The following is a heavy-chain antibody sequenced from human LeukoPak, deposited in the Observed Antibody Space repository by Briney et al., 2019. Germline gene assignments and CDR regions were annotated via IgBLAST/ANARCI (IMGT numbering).Heavy chain of an antibody. Sequence: GESLRLSCAASGFTFTTYWMSWVRQAPGKGLEWVANIKQDGTEKYYVDSVKGRFTISRDNAKNSLYLQMNSLRAEGTAVYYCAKRKTDYADMDVWGKGTTVTIS. CDR2: IKQDGTEK. CDR1: GFTFTTYW. CDR3: AKRKTDYADMDV. V-gene: IGHV3-7*03. D-gene: IGHD4-17*01. J-gene: IGHJ6*03.